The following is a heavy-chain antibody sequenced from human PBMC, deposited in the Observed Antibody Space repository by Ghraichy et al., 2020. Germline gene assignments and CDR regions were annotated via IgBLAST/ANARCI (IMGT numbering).Heavy chain of an antibody. J-gene: IGHJ3*02. CDR2: IYFSGTT. CDR3: ARDRPNPGAFDI. D-gene: IGHD3-10*01. V-gene: IGHV4-59*01. Sequence: SQTLSLTCSVSGGPISTYYWSWIRQPPGKGLEWLGYIYFSGTTKYNPSLKSRVTISVDTSKNQFSLKLSSMTAADTAVYYCARDRPNPGAFDIWGQGTMVTVSS. CDR1: GGPISTYY.